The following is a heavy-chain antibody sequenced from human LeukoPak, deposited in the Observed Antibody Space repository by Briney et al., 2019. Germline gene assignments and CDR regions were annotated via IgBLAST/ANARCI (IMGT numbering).Heavy chain of an antibody. J-gene: IGHJ4*02. CDR3: ANLGDIVVVPAASRSGDDY. Sequence: QPGGSLRLSCAASRFTFRNYAMHWVRQAPGKGLEWVAVISSGGSDKYYADSVKGRFTISRDNSKNTLYLQMNSLRAEDTAVYYCANLGDIVVVPAASRSGDDYWGQGTLVTVSS. CDR1: RFTFRNYA. V-gene: IGHV3-30*04. D-gene: IGHD2-2*01. CDR2: ISSGGSDK.